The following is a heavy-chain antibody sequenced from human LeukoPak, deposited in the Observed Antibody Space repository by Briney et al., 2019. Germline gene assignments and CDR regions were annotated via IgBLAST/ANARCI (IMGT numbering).Heavy chain of an antibody. CDR3: ARRGLSGWYDY. J-gene: IGHJ4*02. V-gene: IGHV4-59*11. Sequence: SETLSLTCTVSGDSISNHYWSWTRQPPGKGLEWIGYIDYRDSTNYNPSLKSRVTMSVDTSKNQFSLKLSSVTAADTAVYYCARRGLSGWYDYWGQGTLVTVSS. D-gene: IGHD6-19*01. CDR1: GDSISNHY. CDR2: IDYRDST.